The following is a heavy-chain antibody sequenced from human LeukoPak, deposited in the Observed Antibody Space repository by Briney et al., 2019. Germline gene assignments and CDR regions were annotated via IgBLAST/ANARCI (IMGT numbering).Heavy chain of an antibody. Sequence: ASVKVSCKASGYTFTGYYMHWVRQAPGQGLEWMGWINPNSGGTNYAQKFQGRVTMTRDTSISTAYMELSRLRSDDTAVYYCARVRKYSSGWHFDYWGQGTLVTVSS. CDR1: GYTFTGYY. CDR3: ARVRKYSSGWHFDY. V-gene: IGHV1-2*02. D-gene: IGHD6-19*01. J-gene: IGHJ4*02. CDR2: INPNSGGT.